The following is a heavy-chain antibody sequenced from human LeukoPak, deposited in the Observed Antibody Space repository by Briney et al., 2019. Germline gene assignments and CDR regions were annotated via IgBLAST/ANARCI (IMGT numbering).Heavy chain of an antibody. D-gene: IGHD1-26*01. V-gene: IGHV3-23*01. CDR3: AKIGSYSVLGAYYFDS. CDR1: GFTFSSYA. CDR2: ISGSGGST. Sequence: GGSLRLSCAASGFTFSSYAMSWVRQAPGKGLEWVSAISGSGGSTYYADSVKGRFTISRDNSKNTLYLQMNSLRAEDTAVYYCAKIGSYSVLGAYYFDSWGQGTLVTVSS. J-gene: IGHJ4*02.